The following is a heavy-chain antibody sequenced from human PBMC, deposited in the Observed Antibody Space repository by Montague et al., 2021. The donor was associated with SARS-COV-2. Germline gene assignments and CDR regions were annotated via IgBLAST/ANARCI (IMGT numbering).Heavy chain of an antibody. V-gene: IGHV3-30-3*01. CDR2: ISYDGSNK. CDR3: ARVLGGYYGMDV. CDR1: GFTFSSYA. D-gene: IGHD2/OR15-2a*01. Sequence: SLRLSCAASGFTFSSYAMHWVRQAPGEGLEWVAVISYDGSNKYYADSVKGRFTISRDNSKNTLYLQMNSLRAEDTAVHYCARVLGGYYGMDVWGQGTTVTVSS. J-gene: IGHJ6*02.